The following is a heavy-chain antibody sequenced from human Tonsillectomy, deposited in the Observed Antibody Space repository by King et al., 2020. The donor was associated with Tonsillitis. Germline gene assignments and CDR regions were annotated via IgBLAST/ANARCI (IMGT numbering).Heavy chain of an antibody. Sequence: VQLVESGGGLVKPGGSLRLSCAASGFTFSTYSMNWVRQAPGKGLEWVSSISSSSSYIYYADSVKGRFTISRDNAKNSLYLQMNSLRAEDTAVYYCARGGGDAYTNLITPPHYGMDVWGQGTTVTVPS. CDR3: ARGGGDAYTNLITPPHYGMDV. V-gene: IGHV3-21*01. J-gene: IGHJ6*02. CDR1: GFTFSTYS. CDR2: ISSSSSYI. D-gene: IGHD3-16*01.